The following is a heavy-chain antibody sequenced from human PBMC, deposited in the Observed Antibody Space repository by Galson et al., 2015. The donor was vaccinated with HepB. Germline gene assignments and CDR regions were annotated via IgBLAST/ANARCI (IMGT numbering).Heavy chain of an antibody. D-gene: IGHD6-13*01. V-gene: IGHV3-53*01. CDR2: IYSGGTT. Sequence: SLRLSCAASGFTVSSNYMSWVRQAPGKGLEWVSVIYSGGTTNYADSVKGRFTISRDNSRNTLYLQMNSLRAEDTAVYYCARVPPIAAAGYVDYWGQGTLVTVSS. CDR3: ARVPPIAAAGYVDY. J-gene: IGHJ4*02. CDR1: GFTVSSNY.